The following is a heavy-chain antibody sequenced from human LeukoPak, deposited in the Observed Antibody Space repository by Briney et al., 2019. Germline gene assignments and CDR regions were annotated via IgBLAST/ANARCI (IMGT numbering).Heavy chain of an antibody. D-gene: IGHD5-18*01. CDR2: INTNTGNP. Sequence: ASVKVSCKASGYTFTGYYMHWVRQAPGQGLEWMGWINTNTGNPTYAQGFTGRFVFSLDTSVSTAYLQISSLKAEDTAVYYCARDNRQLWFDYYYMDVWGKGTTVTVSS. CDR3: ARDNRQLWFDYYYMDV. CDR1: GYTFTGYY. J-gene: IGHJ6*03. V-gene: IGHV7-4-1*02.